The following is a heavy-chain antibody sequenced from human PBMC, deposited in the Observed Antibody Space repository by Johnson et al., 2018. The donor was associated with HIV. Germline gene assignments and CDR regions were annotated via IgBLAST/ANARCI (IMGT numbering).Heavy chain of an antibody. J-gene: IGHJ3*02. V-gene: IGHV3-11*01. CDR3: AKDMSRVVTPWAVSFDI. CDR2: ISSSGSTI. D-gene: IGHD4-23*01. Sequence: QVQLVESGGGVVQPGRSLRLSCAASGFTFSDYYMSWIRQAPGKGLEWVSYISSSGSTIYYADSVKGRFTISRDNAKISLYLQMDSLRAEDTAVYYCAKDMSRVVTPWAVSFDIWGQGTMVTVSS. CDR1: GFTFSDYY.